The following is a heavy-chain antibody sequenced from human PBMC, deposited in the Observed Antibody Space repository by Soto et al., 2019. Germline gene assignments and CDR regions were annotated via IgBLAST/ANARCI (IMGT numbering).Heavy chain of an antibody. CDR1: GYTFTGYY. D-gene: IGHD6-13*01. J-gene: IGHJ3*02. V-gene: IGHV1-2*04. CDR3: AGSAIAATKDHPGAFDI. CDR2: INPNSGGT. Sequence: SVKVSCKASGYTFTGYYMHWVRQAPGQGLEWMGWINPNSGGTNYAQKFQGWVTMTRDTSISTAYMELSRLRSDDTAVYYCAGSAIAATKDHPGAFDIWGQGTMVTVSS.